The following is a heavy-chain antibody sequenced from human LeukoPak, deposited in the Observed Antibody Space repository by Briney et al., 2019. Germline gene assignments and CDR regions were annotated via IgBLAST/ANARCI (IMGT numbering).Heavy chain of an antibody. CDR3: AKDSSTWGNLAGHFDS. CDR2: FYASGTT. J-gene: IGHJ4*02. V-gene: IGHV4-4*07. D-gene: IGHD6-13*01. Sequence: PSETLSLTRTVSGGSIVSHYWNWIRQPAGRGLEWIGRFYASGTTNTSPSLKSRVTMSVDTSKNQFSLKLSSVTAADTAVYYCAKDSSTWGNLAGHFDSWGQGTLVTVSS. CDR1: GGSIVSHY.